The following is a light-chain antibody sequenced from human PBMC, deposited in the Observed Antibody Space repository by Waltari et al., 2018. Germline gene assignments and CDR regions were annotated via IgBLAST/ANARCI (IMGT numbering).Light chain of an antibody. CDR1: SSNIGAGYD. CDR3: QSYDSSLSGSWV. J-gene: IGLJ3*02. CDR2: GNS. V-gene: IGLV1-40*01. Sequence: QSVLTQPPSVSGAPGQRVTISCTGSSSNIGAGYDVHWYQQLPGTAPKLLIYGNSTRPSGVPDRISASKSGTSASLAITGLQAEDEADYYCQSYDSSLSGSWVFGGGTKLTVL.